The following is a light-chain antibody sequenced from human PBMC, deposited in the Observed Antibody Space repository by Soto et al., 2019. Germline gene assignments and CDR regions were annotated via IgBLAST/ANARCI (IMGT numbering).Light chain of an antibody. Sequence: EIVMTQSPATLSVAPGERATLSCRAGQSISTYLAWYQQKSGQAPRLLIYDASNRATGIPTRFSGSGSGTDFTLTISSLEPEDFAIYYCQQRSHWRTFGQGTKVDIK. CDR3: QQRSHWRT. J-gene: IGKJ1*01. CDR2: DAS. CDR1: QSISTY. V-gene: IGKV3-11*01.